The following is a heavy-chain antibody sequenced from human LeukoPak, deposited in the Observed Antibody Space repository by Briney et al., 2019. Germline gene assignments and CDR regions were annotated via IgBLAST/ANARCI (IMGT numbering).Heavy chain of an antibody. J-gene: IGHJ3*02. D-gene: IGHD5-18*01. Sequence: SETLSLTCTVSGGSISSSSYYWSWIRQPAGKGLEWIGRIYTSGSTNYNPSLKSRVTISVDTSKNQFSLKLSSVTAADTAVYYCARDQAWDSHDQDAFDIWGQGTMVTVSS. CDR2: IYTSGST. V-gene: IGHV4-61*02. CDR3: ARDQAWDSHDQDAFDI. CDR1: GGSISSSSYY.